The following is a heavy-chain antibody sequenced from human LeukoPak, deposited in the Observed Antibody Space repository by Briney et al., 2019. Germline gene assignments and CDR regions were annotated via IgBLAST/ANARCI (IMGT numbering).Heavy chain of an antibody. D-gene: IGHD1-26*01. V-gene: IGHV3-23*01. CDR2: ISIRGVNP. CDR3: ARGQIPSGELLRFDC. Sequence: GGSLRLSCVVSGFTFNNYAMSWVRQAPGKGLEWVSSISIRGVNPTYADSVKGRFTTSRDNSKNTLYLQMISLRADDTAIYYCARGQIPSGELLRFDCWGQGTLVTVSS. J-gene: IGHJ4*02. CDR1: GFTFNNYA.